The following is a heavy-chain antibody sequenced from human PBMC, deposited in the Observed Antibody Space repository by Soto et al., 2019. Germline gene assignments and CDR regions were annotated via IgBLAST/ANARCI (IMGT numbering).Heavy chain of an antibody. D-gene: IGHD5-12*01. CDR3: AKGSFEYSASVDN. CDR1: GFSFSSYA. V-gene: IGHV3-23*01. Sequence: EVQLLESGGGLVQPGGSLRLSCAASGFSFSSYAMVWVRQAPGKGLEWVSVISARGGSLYFADCVKGRFTISRDNSKNVLSLEMNSLRAEDTATYFCAKGSFEYSASVDNWGQGTLVVVSS. J-gene: IGHJ4*02. CDR2: ISARGGSL.